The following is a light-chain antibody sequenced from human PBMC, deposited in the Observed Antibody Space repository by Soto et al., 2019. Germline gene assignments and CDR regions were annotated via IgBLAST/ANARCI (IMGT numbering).Light chain of an antibody. J-gene: IGKJ1*01. Sequence: EIVLTQSPATLSLSPGERATLSCRASQSVSSYLAWYQKKPGQAPRLLIYDASNRATGIPARFSGSGSGTDFTLTISSLEPEDFAVYYCQQRSNWPCTFGQGTKV. V-gene: IGKV3-11*01. CDR1: QSVSSY. CDR3: QQRSNWPCT. CDR2: DAS.